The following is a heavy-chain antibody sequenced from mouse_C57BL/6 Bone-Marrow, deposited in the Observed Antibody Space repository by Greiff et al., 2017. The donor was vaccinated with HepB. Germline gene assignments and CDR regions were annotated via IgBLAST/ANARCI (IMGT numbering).Heavy chain of an antibody. CDR2: INPNNGGT. J-gene: IGHJ2*01. D-gene: IGHD1-1*01. Sequence: VQLQQSGPELVKPGASVKIPCKASGYTFTDYNMDWVKQSHGKSLEWIGDINPNNGGTNYNQKFKGKATLTVDKSSSTAYMELRSLTSEDTAVYYCARRGGHYYGSSLYYFDYWGQGTTLTVSS. CDR1: GYTFTDYN. CDR3: ARRGGHYYGSSLYYFDY. V-gene: IGHV1-18*01.